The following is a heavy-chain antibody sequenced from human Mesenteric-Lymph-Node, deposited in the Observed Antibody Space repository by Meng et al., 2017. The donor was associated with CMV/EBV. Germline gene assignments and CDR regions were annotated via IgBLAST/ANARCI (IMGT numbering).Heavy chain of an antibody. D-gene: IGHD2-2*01. CDR3: ARLYCTSTSCYRGWFDP. CDR2: ISSSSTTI. CDR1: GFTFSSFT. V-gene: IGHV3-48*04. J-gene: IGHJ5*02. Sequence: LSLTCAASGFTFSSFTMNWVRQPPGKGLEWVSYISSSSTTIYYADSVKGRFTISRDNAKNSLYLQMNSLRADDTAVYYCARLYCTSTSCYRGWFDPWGQGTLVTVSS.